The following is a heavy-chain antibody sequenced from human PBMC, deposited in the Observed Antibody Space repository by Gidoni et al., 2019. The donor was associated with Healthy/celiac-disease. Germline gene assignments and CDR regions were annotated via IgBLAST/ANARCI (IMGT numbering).Heavy chain of an antibody. CDR1: ADTFSSYA. J-gene: IGHJ4*02. V-gene: IGHV1-69*04. CDR3: ARDHYGSGSYPDY. D-gene: IGHD3-10*01. Sequence: QVQLVQSGAEVKKPGSSVKVSFKASADTFSSYAISWVRPAPGQGLEWMGRIIPILGIANYAQKFQGRVTITADKSTSTAYMELSSLRSEDTAVYYCARDHYGSGSYPDYWGQGTLVTVSS. CDR2: IIPILGIA.